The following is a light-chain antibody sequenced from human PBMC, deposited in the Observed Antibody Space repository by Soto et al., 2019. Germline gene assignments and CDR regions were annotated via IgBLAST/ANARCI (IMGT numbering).Light chain of an antibody. Sequence: QSALTQSPSASGSPGQSVTISCTGTSSDIGGYNSVSWYQQHPGKAPKVMIYDVTKRSSGVPDRFSGSKSGNTASLTVSALQAEDEADYYCSSYTDRKHLVFGTGTKVTVL. CDR2: DVT. CDR3: SSYTDRKHLV. CDR1: SSDIGGYNS. J-gene: IGLJ1*01. V-gene: IGLV2-8*01.